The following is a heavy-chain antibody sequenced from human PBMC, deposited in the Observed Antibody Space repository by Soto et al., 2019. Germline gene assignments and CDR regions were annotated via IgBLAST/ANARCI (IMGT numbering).Heavy chain of an antibody. CDR2: ISGSGGST. Sequence: GGSLRLCCAASGFTFSSYAMSCVRQAPGKGLEWVSAISGSGGSTYYADSVKGRFTISRDNSKNTLYLQMNSLRAEDTAVYYCAKVGQWLPRSDLIFDYWGQGTLVTVSS. J-gene: IGHJ4*02. D-gene: IGHD6-19*01. CDR1: GFTFSSYA. CDR3: AKVGQWLPRSDLIFDY. V-gene: IGHV3-23*01.